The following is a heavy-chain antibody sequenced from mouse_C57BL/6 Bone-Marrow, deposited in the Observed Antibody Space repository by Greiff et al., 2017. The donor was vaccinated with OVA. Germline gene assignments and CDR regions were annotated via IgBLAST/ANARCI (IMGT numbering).Heavy chain of an antibody. CDR2: ISNGGGST. CDR3: ARHEGGSKAMDY. J-gene: IGHJ4*01. V-gene: IGHV5-12*01. D-gene: IGHD1-1*01. CDR1: GFTFSDYY. Sequence: EVKLVESGGGLVQPGGSLTLSCAASGFTFSDYYMYWVRQTPEKRLEWVAYISNGGGSTYYPDTVKGRFTISSDTAKNTLYLQMRRLKSEDTARYYCARHEGGSKAMDYWGQGTSVTVSS.